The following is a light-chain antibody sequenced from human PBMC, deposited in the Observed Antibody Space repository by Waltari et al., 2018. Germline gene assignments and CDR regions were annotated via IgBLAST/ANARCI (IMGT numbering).Light chain of an antibody. CDR1: QSVSSN. V-gene: IGKV3-15*01. CDR3: QRRGHWPPGAT. CDR2: GAS. Sequence: EIVMTQSPATLSVSPGERATLPCRASQSVSSNLAWYQQKPGQAPRLLIYGASTRATGIPARFSGSGSGTDFTLTISSLEPEDFAVYYCQRRGHWPPGATFGPGTRVDIK. J-gene: IGKJ3*01.